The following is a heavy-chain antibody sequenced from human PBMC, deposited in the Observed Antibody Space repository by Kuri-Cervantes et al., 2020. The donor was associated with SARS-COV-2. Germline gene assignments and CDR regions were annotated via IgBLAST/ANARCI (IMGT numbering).Heavy chain of an antibody. CDR2: ISSSGSTI. V-gene: IGHV3-11*01. D-gene: IGHD3-10*01. Sequence: GESLKISCAASGFTFSDYYMSWIRQTPGKGLEWVSYISSSGSTIYYADSVKGRFTISRDNAKNSLYLQMNSLRAEDTAVYYCARSLGSYYSDAFDMWGQGTMVTVSS. CDR1: GFTFSDYY. J-gene: IGHJ3*02. CDR3: ARSLGSYYSDAFDM.